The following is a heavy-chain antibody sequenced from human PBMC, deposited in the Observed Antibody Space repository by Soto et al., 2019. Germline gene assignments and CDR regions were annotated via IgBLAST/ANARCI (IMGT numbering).Heavy chain of an antibody. Sequence: LRLSCVASGFTFNKYALAWVRQAPGKGLEWVSAISGSGASTYDADSVKGRFTISRDNSNNTLYLQMNSLRAEDTAVYYCAKPRERARPFYYYYGMDVWGQGTTVTVSS. V-gene: IGHV3-23*01. CDR1: GFTFNKYA. CDR2: ISGSGAST. CDR3: AKPRERARPFYYYYGMDV. D-gene: IGHD6-6*01. J-gene: IGHJ6*02.